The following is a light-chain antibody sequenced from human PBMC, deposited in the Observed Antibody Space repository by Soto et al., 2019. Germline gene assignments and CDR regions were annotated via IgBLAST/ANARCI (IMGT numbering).Light chain of an antibody. J-gene: IGLJ2*01. V-gene: IGLV1-40*01. CDR2: GNR. Sequence: QSVLTQPPSVSGAPGQRVTISCTGNNSNLGAGYDVHWYQQLPGAAPKLVIFGNRNRPSGVPERFSGSKSGNTASLTISGLQADDEADYYCCSYAGTYSPVLGGGTKVTVL. CDR3: CSYAGTYSPV. CDR1: NSNLGAGYD.